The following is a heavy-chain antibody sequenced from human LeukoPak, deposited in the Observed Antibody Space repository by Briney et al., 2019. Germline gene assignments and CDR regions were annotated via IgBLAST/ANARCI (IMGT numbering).Heavy chain of an antibody. Sequence: GGSLRLSCAASGFTFDDYTMHWVRQAPGKGLEWVSLLTWDGGRTYYAGSVKGRFTISRDNGKNTLYLQMNSLRAEDTAVYYCAKDLGGIHSFDYWGQGTLVTVSS. V-gene: IGHV3-43*01. J-gene: IGHJ4*02. CDR3: AKDLGGIHSFDY. CDR2: LTWDGGRT. CDR1: GFTFDDYT.